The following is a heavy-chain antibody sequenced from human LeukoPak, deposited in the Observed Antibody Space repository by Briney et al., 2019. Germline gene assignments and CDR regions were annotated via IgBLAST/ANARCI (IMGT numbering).Heavy chain of an antibody. Sequence: ASVKVSCKASGYTFTSYAISWVRQAPGQGLEWMGGIIPIFGTANYAQKFQGRVTITADESTSTAYMELSSLRSEDTAVYYCARKKDWNGHFDYWGQGTLVTVSS. J-gene: IGHJ4*02. V-gene: IGHV1-69*13. D-gene: IGHD1-1*01. CDR1: GYTFTSYA. CDR3: ARKKDWNGHFDY. CDR2: IIPIFGTA.